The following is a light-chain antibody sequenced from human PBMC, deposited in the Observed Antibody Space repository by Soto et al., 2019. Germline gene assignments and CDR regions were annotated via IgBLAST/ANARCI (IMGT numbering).Light chain of an antibody. V-gene: IGKV3-11*01. CDR2: DAS. J-gene: IGKJ3*01. Sequence: EIVLTQSPATLSFSPGERATLSCRASQSISSYLAWYQQKPGQAPRLLIYDASNRATGIPARFSGSGSGTDFPLTISSLEPEDSAVYYCQQRSNWPLTFGPGTKVDIK. CDR3: QQRSNWPLT. CDR1: QSISSY.